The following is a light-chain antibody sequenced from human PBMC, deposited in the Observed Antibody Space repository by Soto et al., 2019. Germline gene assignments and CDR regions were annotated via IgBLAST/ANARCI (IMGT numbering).Light chain of an antibody. CDR1: QSVSSY. Sequence: EIGLTHSPATLSLSPGEIATLSCRASQSVSSYLAWYQQKPGQAPRLLIYDASNRATGIPARFSGSGSGTDFTLTISSLEPEDFAVYYCQQRSNWPPITFGQGTRLEIK. J-gene: IGKJ5*01. CDR2: DAS. CDR3: QQRSNWPPIT. V-gene: IGKV3-11*01.